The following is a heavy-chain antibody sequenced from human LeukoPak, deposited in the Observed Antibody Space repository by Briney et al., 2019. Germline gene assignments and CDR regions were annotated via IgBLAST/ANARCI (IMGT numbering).Heavy chain of an antibody. CDR2: ISGSGGST. V-gene: IGHV3-23*01. CDR3: AKVPGSTLMIARRDFDY. D-gene: IGHD3-22*01. Sequence: GGSPRLSCAASGFTFSSYAMSWVRQAPGKGLEWVSAISGSGGSTYYADSVKGRFTISRDNSKNTLYLQMNSLRAEDTAVYYCAKVPGSTLMIARRDFDYWGQGTLVTVSS. CDR1: GFTFSSYA. J-gene: IGHJ4*02.